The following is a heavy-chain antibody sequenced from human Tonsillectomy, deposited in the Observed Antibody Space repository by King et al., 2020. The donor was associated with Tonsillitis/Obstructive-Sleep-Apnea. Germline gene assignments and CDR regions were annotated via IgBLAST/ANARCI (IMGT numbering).Heavy chain of an antibody. CDR1: GFSLSTSGMC. Sequence: VTLKESGPALVKPTQTLTLTCTFSGFSLSTSGMCVSWIRQPPGKALEWLARIDWYDDKYYSTSLKTRLTISKDTSKNQVVLTMTNMDPVDTATYYCARIRSTSCLGDYWGQDTRVTVSS. CDR2: IDWYDDK. J-gene: IGHJ4*02. V-gene: IGHV2-70*11. CDR3: ARIRSTSCLGDY. D-gene: IGHD2-2*01.